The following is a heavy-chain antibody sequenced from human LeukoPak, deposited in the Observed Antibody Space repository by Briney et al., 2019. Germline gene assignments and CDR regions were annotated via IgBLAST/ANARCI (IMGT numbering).Heavy chain of an antibody. V-gene: IGHV1-2*02. D-gene: IGHD4-17*01. CDR3: ARDHDYGDYDAPGVFDI. Sequence: ASVRVSCKTSGYTFTDYYMHWVRQAPRQGLEWMGWVIPNSGATRYAQKFQGRVTMTRDTSITTAYMELSRLTSDDTAVYYCARDHDYGDYDAPGVFDIWGQGTMVTVSA. CDR1: GYTFTDYY. CDR2: VIPNSGAT. J-gene: IGHJ3*02.